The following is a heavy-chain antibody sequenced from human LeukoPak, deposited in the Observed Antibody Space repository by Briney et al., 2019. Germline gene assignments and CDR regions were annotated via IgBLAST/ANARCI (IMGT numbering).Heavy chain of an antibody. CDR1: GFTFSSYA. Sequence: PGRSLRLSCAASGFTFSSYAMHWVRQAPGKGLEWVAVISYDGSNKYYADSVKGRFTISRDSSKNTLYLQMNSLRAEDTAVYYCARDFAATGDYYYYMDVWGKGTTVTVSS. CDR3: ARDFAATGDYYYYMDV. V-gene: IGHV3-30-3*01. J-gene: IGHJ6*03. CDR2: ISYDGSNK. D-gene: IGHD2-15*01.